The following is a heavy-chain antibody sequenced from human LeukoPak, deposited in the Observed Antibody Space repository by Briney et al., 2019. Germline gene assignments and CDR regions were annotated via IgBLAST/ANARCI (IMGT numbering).Heavy chain of an antibody. V-gene: IGHV3-53*01. CDR2: IYGGDTT. Sequence: GGSLRLSCAASGFTVSREYMSWVRQAPGKGLEWVSIIYGGDTTYYAESVKGRFTISRDNSKNTLYLQMNRLRAEHTAVYYCARLVSLDYFDYWGQGTLVTVSS. CDR1: GFTVSREY. CDR3: ARLVSLDYFDY. D-gene: IGHD2/OR15-2a*01. J-gene: IGHJ4*02.